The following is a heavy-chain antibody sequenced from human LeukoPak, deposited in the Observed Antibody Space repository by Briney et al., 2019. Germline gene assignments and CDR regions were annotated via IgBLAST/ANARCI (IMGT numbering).Heavy chain of an antibody. V-gene: IGHV3-48*03. CDR3: ATDSSPAF. J-gene: IGHJ4*02. CDR2: ISSSGSTI. D-gene: IGHD6-19*01. Sequence: GGSLRLSCAASGFTFSSFEMNWVRQAPGKGLEWVSYISSSGSTIYYADFVKGRFTISRDNSENTLYLQMNSLRAEDTAMYYCATDSSPAFWGQGTLVTVSS. CDR1: GFTFSSFE.